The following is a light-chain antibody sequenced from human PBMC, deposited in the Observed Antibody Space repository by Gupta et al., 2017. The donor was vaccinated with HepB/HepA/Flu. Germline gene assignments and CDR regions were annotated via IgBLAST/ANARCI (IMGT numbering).Light chain of an antibody. CDR2: GAS. CDR3: QQYGSSPRIT. V-gene: IGKV3-20*01. J-gene: IGKJ5*01. CDR1: QSVSSSF. Sequence: EIVLTQSPGTLSLSPGERATLSGRASQSVSSSFLAWYQQKPGQAPRLLIHGASTRATGIPDRFSGSGSGTDFTLTISRLEPEDFAVYYCQQYGSSPRITFGQGTRLEIK.